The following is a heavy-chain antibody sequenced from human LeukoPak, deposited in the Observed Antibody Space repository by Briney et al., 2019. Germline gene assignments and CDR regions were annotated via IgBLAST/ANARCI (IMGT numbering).Heavy chain of an antibody. CDR3: AIDGVVITRQGGY. V-gene: IGHV1-18*01. Sequence: ASVKVSFKAPGYTFTSYGIGWVRQAPGQGLDWMGWLSAYNGNTNYAQQLQGRVTMTTDTSTSTAYMELTSLKYDDTAVYYRAIDGVVITRQGGYWGKGTLVTVSS. CDR1: GYTFTSYG. J-gene: IGHJ4*02. CDR2: LSAYNGNT. D-gene: IGHD3-3*01.